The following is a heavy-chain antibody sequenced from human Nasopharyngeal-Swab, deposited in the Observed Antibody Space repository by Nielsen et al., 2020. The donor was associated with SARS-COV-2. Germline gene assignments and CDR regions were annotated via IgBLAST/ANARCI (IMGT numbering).Heavy chain of an antibody. V-gene: IGHV3-7*05. CDR3: ARDAPAHYGAFY. D-gene: IGHD4-17*01. CDR1: GFTFSSYW. Sequence: GESLKISCAASGFTFSSYWMSWVRQAPGKGLEWVANIKQDGSEKCYVDSVKGRFTISRDNAKNSLYLQMNSLRAEDTAVYYCARDAPAHYGAFYWGRGTLVTVSS. J-gene: IGHJ4*02. CDR2: IKQDGSEK.